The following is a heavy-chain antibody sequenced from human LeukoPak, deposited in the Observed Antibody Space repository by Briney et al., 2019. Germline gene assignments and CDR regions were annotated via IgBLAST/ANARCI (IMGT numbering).Heavy chain of an antibody. V-gene: IGHV3-74*01. J-gene: IGHJ5*02. CDR2: INSDGSST. CDR1: GFTYSSYW. CDR3: AREVEGWFDP. Sequence: GGSLRLSCAASGFTYSSYWMHWVRQAPGKGRVWVSRINSDGSSTRSADSVTGRFTIPRDNAKNTLYLQMNSLRAEDTAVYYCAREVEGWFDPWGQGTLVTVSS.